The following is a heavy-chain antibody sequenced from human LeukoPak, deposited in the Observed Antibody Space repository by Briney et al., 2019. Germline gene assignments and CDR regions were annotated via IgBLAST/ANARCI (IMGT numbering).Heavy chain of an antibody. CDR3: ARGGEIWLHFDY. CDR2: IYYSGST. V-gene: IGHV4-59*12. D-gene: IGHD5-18*01. CDR1: GGSISSYY. J-gene: IGHJ4*02. Sequence: SETLSLTCTVSGGSISSYYWSWIRQPPGKGLEWIGYIYYSGSTNYNPSLKSRVTISVDTSKNQFSLKLSSVTAADTAVYYCARGGEIWLHFDYWGQGTLVTVSS.